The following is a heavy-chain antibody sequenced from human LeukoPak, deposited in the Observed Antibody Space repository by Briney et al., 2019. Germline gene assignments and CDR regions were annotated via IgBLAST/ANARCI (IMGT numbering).Heavy chain of an antibody. V-gene: IGHV1-69*05. J-gene: IGHJ2*01. CDR1: GGTFSSYA. CDR3: ARDLYGDYGPSWYFDL. CDR2: IIPIFGTA. Sequence: SVKVSCKASGGTFSSYAISWVRQAPGQGLEWRGRIIPIFGTANYAQKFQGRVTITTDESTSTAYMELSSLRSEDTAVYYCARDLYGDYGPSWYFDLWGRGTLVTVSS. D-gene: IGHD4-17*01.